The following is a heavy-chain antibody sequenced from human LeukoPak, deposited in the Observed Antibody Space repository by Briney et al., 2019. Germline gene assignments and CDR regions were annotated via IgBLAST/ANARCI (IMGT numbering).Heavy chain of an antibody. CDR3: TAQCLVRPTYYIDY. V-gene: IGHV3-15*01. Sequence: GGSLRLSCAASGFTFSNAWMSWARQAPGKGLEWVGRIKSKTDGGTTDYAAPVKGRFTISRDDSKNTLYLQMNSLKTEDTAVYYCTAQCLVRPTYYIDYWGQGTLVTVSS. CDR1: GFTFSNAW. CDR2: IKSKTDGGTT. J-gene: IGHJ4*02. D-gene: IGHD6-19*01.